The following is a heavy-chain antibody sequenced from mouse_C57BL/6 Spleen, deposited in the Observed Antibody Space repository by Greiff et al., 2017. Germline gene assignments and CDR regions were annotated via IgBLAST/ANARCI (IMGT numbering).Heavy chain of an antibody. CDR1: GYAFSSSW. V-gene: IGHV1-82*01. CDR2: IYPGDGDT. CDR3: ARRDDGYYGFAY. D-gene: IGHD2-3*01. Sequence: QVQLQQSGPELVKPGASVKISCKASGYAFSSSWMNWVKQRPGKGLEWIGRIYPGDGDTNYNGKFKGKATLTADKSSSTAYMQLSSLTSEDSAVYFCARRDDGYYGFAYWGQGTLVTVSA. J-gene: IGHJ3*01.